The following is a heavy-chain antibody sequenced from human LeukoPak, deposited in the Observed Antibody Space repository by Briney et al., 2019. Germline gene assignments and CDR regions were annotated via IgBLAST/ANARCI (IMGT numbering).Heavy chain of an antibody. D-gene: IGHD3-22*01. Sequence: GGSLRLSCAASGFTFSDYYMSWIRQAPGKGLEWVSYISSSGSTIYYADSVKGRFTISRDNAKNSLYLQMNSLRAEDTAVYYCARAATTYYYDTSGYYWGQGTLVTVSS. J-gene: IGHJ4*02. V-gene: IGHV3-11*04. CDR2: ISSSGSTI. CDR3: ARAATTYYYDTSGYY. CDR1: GFTFSDYY.